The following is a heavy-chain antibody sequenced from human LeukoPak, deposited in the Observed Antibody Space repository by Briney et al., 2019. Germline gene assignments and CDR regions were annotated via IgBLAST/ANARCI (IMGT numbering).Heavy chain of an antibody. Sequence: PGGSLRLSCAASGFTLSSYAMSWVRQAPGKGLEWVSSISSSSSYIYYADSVKGRFTISRDNAKNSLYLQMNSLRAEDTAVYYCARDRAAGYSSSWYTYDAFDIWGQGTMVTVSS. CDR1: GFTLSSYA. V-gene: IGHV3-21*01. D-gene: IGHD6-13*01. J-gene: IGHJ3*02. CDR2: ISSSSSYI. CDR3: ARDRAAGYSSSWYTYDAFDI.